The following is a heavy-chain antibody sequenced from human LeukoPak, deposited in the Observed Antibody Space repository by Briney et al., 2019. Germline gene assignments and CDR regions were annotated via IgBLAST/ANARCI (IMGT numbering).Heavy chain of an antibody. V-gene: IGHV1-24*01. CDR3: ATDLGVGATSFDY. D-gene: IGHD1-26*01. Sequence: GASVKVSCKVSGYTPTELSMHWVRQAPGKGLDWMGGFDPEDGKTIYAQKFQGRLTMTEDTSTDTAYMELSSLRSEDTALYYCATDLGVGATSFDYWGQGTLVTVSS. J-gene: IGHJ4*02. CDR2: FDPEDGKT. CDR1: GYTPTELS.